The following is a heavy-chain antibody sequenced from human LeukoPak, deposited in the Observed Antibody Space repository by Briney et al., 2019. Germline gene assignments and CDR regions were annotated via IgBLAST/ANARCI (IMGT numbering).Heavy chain of an antibody. CDR1: GFTFSSYN. D-gene: IGHD2-2*01. CDR2: ISSSSSFI. CDR3: ARDSRYCSSTNCYHDY. Sequence: GGSLRLSCAASGFTFSSYNMNWVRQAPGKGLEWVSSISSSSSFIYYADSLKGRFTISRDNAKNSLYLQMNSLRAEETAVYYCARDSRYCSSTNCYHDYWGQGTLVTVSS. V-gene: IGHV3-21*01. J-gene: IGHJ4*02.